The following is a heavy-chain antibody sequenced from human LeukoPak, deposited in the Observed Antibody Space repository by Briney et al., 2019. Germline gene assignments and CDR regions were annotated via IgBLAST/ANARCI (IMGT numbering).Heavy chain of an antibody. V-gene: IGHV3-66*01. CDR1: GFTVSSQY. J-gene: IGHJ6*02. CDR3: ARRKVVSAYYYGMDV. Sequence: GGSLRLSCAASGFTVSSQYMSWVRQAPGKGLEWVSVIYTGGTTHYADSVTGRFTISRDNAKNTLYLQMNSLRAEDTAVYYCARRKVVSAYYYGMDVWGQGTTVTVSS. CDR2: IYTGGTT. D-gene: IGHD2-2*01.